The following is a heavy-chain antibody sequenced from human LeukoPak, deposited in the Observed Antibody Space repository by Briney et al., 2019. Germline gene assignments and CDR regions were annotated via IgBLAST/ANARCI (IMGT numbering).Heavy chain of an antibody. CDR2: TYYRSKWYN. CDR1: GDSVSSNSS. Sequence: SQTLSLTCAISGDSVSSNSSWNWIRQSPSRGLEWLGRTYYRSKWYNDYVVSVKSRININPDTSKNHFSLQLNSVTPEDTAVYYCARGLRNRLSDAFDIWGQGTMVTVSS. J-gene: IGHJ3*02. V-gene: IGHV6-1*01. CDR3: ARGLRNRLSDAFDI. D-gene: IGHD1-14*01.